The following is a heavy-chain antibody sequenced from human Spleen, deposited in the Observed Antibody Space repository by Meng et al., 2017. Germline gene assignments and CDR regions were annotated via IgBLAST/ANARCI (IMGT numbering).Heavy chain of an antibody. V-gene: IGHV4-59*01. CDR1: GGSISSYY. CDR3: ARGGMKTGYYGSGSAYYFDY. D-gene: IGHD3-10*01. Sequence: SETLSLTCTVSGGSISSYYWSWIRQPPGKGLEWIGYIYYSGSTNYNPSLKSRVTISVDTSKNQFSLKLSSATAADTAVYYCARGGMKTGYYGSGSAYYFDYWGQGTLVTVSS. J-gene: IGHJ4*02. CDR2: IYYSGST.